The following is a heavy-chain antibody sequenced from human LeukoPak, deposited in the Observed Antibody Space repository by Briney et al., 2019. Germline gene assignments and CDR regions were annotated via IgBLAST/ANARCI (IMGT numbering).Heavy chain of an antibody. CDR3: ARFTYYYDSSGYCDDY. J-gene: IGHJ4*02. CDR1: GYTFTSYG. CDR2: ISAYNGNT. Sequence: ASVKVSCKASGYTFTSYGISWVRQAPGQGLEWMGWISAYNGNTNYAQKLQGRVTMTTDTSTSTAYMELRSLRSDDTAVYYCARFTYYYDSSGYCDDYWGQGTLVTVSS. D-gene: IGHD3-22*01. V-gene: IGHV1-18*01.